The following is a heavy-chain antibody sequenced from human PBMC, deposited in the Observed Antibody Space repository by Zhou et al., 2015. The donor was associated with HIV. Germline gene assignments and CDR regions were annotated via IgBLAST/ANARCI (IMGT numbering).Heavy chain of an antibody. CDR1: GGTFSSYA. V-gene: IGHV1-69*01. D-gene: IGHD2-15*01. CDR3: AREIVVVVAAQRPRPLDY. Sequence: QVQLVQSGAEVKKPGSSVKVSCKASGGTFSSYAISWVRQAPGQGLEWMGGIIPIFGTANYAQKFQGRVTITADESTSTAYMELSSLRSEDTAVYYCAREIVVVVAAQRPRPLDYWGQGTLVTVSS. CDR2: IIPIFGTA. J-gene: IGHJ4*02.